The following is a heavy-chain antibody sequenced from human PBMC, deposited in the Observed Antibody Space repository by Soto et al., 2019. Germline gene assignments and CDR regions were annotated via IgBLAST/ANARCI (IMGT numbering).Heavy chain of an antibody. V-gene: IGHV3-48*03. Sequence: LRLSCAASGFTFSSYEMNWVRQAPGKGLEWVSYISSSGSTIYYADSVKGRFTISRDNAKNSLYLQMNSLRAEDTAVYYCARDQGIYSGSYYGMDVWGQGTTVTVSS. D-gene: IGHD1-26*01. CDR3: ARDQGIYSGSYYGMDV. J-gene: IGHJ6*02. CDR2: ISSSGSTI. CDR1: GFTFSSYE.